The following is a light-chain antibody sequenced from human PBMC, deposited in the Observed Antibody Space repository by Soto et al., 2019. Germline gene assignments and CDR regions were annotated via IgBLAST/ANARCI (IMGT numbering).Light chain of an antibody. CDR3: SSYTGSSTPVV. V-gene: IGLV2-14*01. Sequence: QSVLTQPASVSGSPGQSITISCTGTSSDVGAYNYVSWYQQHPGKAPKLMIYDVSNRPSGVSNRFSGSKSGNTASLTISGLQAEDEADYYCSSYTGSSTPVVFGGGTQLTVL. J-gene: IGLJ2*01. CDR1: SSDVGAYNY. CDR2: DVS.